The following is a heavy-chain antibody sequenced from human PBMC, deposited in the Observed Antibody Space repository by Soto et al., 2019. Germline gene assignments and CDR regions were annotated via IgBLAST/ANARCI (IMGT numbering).Heavy chain of an antibody. J-gene: IGHJ5*01. V-gene: IGHV1-18*01. CDR2: ISTYSGNT. CDR1: GYTFTTRG. CDR3: ARGHNNWSLNWLDS. D-gene: IGHD1-20*01. Sequence: QVQLVQSETEVQKPGASVRVSCKASGYTFTTRGINWVRQAPGQGLEYVGWISTYSGNTNYAQNLQDRVTLTKDVSTDTVYMDLRSLRSDDTAMSYCARGHNNWSLNWLDSWGQGTLITVSS.